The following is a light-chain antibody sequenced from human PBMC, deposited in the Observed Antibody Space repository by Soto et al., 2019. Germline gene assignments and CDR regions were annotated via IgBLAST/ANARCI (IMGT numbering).Light chain of an antibody. CDR2: DAS. V-gene: IGKV1-5*01. CDR1: QSLNNR. Sequence: DIHFTQHHYTLSASVGDRVTITCRASQSLNNRLGWYQQKPGKAPKLLIYDASTLESGVSSRFSGTGSETECTLTSTYLQADDLATYFCEQYKTYSTFCQGT. J-gene: IGKJ1*01. CDR3: EQYKTYST.